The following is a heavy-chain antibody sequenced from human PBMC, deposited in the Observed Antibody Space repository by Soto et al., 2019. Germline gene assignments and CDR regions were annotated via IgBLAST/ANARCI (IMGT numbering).Heavy chain of an antibody. CDR1: AASITSDSYY. D-gene: IGHD3-10*01. J-gene: IGHJ4*02. Sequence: QLQLQESGPGLVKPSETLSLTCTVSAASITSDSYYWGWIRQPPGKGLEWIGSLYYTGSTYYNPSLKSRVTISVDTSKNQFSLNLSSVRAADTAVYYCARGLLWFRETRYYFDHWGQGTLVTVSS. V-gene: IGHV4-39*01. CDR3: ARGLLWFRETRYYFDH. CDR2: LYYTGST.